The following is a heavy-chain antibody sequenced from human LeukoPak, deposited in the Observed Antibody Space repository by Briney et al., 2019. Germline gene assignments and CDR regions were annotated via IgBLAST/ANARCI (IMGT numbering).Heavy chain of an antibody. Sequence: ASVKVSCKASGYTFTGYYMHWVRQAPGQGLEWMGWINPNSGGTNYAQKFQGRVTMTRDTSISTAYMELSRLRSDDTAVYYCARDKTVSGFGELLFFLFDYWGQGTLVTVSS. CDR3: ARDKTVSGFGELLFFLFDY. D-gene: IGHD3-10*01. V-gene: IGHV1-2*02. J-gene: IGHJ4*02. CDR2: INPNSGGT. CDR1: GYTFTGYY.